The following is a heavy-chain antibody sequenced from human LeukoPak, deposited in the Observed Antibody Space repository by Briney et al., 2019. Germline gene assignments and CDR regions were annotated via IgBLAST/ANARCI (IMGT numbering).Heavy chain of an antibody. CDR1: GFTFTGYA. CDR2: ISGSGGST. Sequence: GGSLRLSCVASGFTFTGYAMSWLRQAPGKGLEWVSSISGSGGSTYYADSVKGRFTISRDNAKNSLYLQMNSLRAEDMALYYCAKGRGYSSSSGLFDYWGQGTLVTVSS. CDR3: AKGRGYSSSSGLFDY. J-gene: IGHJ4*02. D-gene: IGHD6-6*01. V-gene: IGHV3-23*01.